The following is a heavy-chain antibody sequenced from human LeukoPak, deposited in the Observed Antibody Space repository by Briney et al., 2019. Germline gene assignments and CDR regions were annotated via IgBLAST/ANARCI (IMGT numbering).Heavy chain of an antibody. D-gene: IGHD3-9*01. CDR2: ISAYNGNT. V-gene: IGHV1-18*04. J-gene: IGHJ4*02. CDR3: ARRGYILTGYYNEDFDY. CDR1: GYTFTSYG. Sequence: APVKVSCKASGYTFTSYGISWVRQAPGQGLEWMGWISAYNGNTNYAQKLQGRVTMTTDTSTSTAYMELRSLRSDDTAVYYCARRGYILTGYYNEDFDYWGQGTLVTVSS.